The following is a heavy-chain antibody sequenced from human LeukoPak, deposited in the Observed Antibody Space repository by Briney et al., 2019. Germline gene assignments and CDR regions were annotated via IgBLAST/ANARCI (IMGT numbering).Heavy chain of an antibody. V-gene: IGHV4-34*01. Sequence: SETLSLTCAVYGGSFSGYYWSWIRQPPGKGLEWIGGINHSGSTNYNPSLKSRVTISVDTSKYQFSLKLSSVTAADTAVYYCARDGAPAITMIRGDNWFDPWGQGTLVTVSS. CDR3: ARDGAPAITMIRGDNWFDP. CDR1: GGSFSGYY. CDR2: INHSGST. D-gene: IGHD3-10*01. J-gene: IGHJ5*02.